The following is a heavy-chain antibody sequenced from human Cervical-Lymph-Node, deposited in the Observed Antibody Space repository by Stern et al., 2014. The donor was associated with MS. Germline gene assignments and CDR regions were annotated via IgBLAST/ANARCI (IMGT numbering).Heavy chain of an antibody. J-gene: IGHJ4*02. CDR3: AIGRLGWDPAIDY. CDR2: INYRRST. V-gene: IGHV4-59*01. CDR1: GGSISSYY. Sequence: QVQLQESGPGLVKPSETLSLTCTVSGGSISSYYMSWVRQPPGKGLEWIGYINYRRSTTYNPSLMRRVTITVKTTQNKISLNLRSVTAADTAVYYCAIGRLGWDPAIDYWGQGTLVTVSS. D-gene: IGHD4-23*01.